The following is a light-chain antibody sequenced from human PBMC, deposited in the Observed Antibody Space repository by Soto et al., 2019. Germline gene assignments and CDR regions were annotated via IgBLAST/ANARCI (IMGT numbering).Light chain of an antibody. CDR3: QHYTQWPRFT. V-gene: IGKV3-15*01. CDR1: QSVGSN. J-gene: IGKJ2*01. CDR2: SSS. Sequence: ERVMTQSPVTLSVSPGERATLSCRASQSVGSNLAWYQQKPGQAPRLLVYSSSTRATDVPARFTGSGSGTEFTLTVSSLQSEDVAVYFCQHYTQWPRFTFGQGTRLEIK.